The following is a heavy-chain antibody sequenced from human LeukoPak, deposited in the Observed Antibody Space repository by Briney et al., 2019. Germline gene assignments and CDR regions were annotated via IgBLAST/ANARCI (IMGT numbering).Heavy chain of an antibody. J-gene: IGHJ4*02. Sequence: PGGSLRLSCAASGFTFSSYARNWVRRAPGKGLEWVSAIRGSGDTSYYADSVKGRFTISRDNSKNTLYLQLNSLSAEDTAVYYCAKGVGSSWLRSLGFDSWGQGTLVTVSS. CDR3: AKGVGSSWLRSLGFDS. D-gene: IGHD6-13*01. CDR1: GFTFSSYA. CDR2: IRGSGDTS. V-gene: IGHV3-23*01.